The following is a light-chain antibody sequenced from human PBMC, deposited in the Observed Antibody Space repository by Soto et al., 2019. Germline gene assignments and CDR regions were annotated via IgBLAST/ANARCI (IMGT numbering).Light chain of an antibody. Sequence: EILLTQSPVTLSLSPGERATLSCRASQSVTSTYLGWYQQKPGQAPSLLIYGASSRATGIPDRFSGSGSGTDFTLTISRLEPEDFAVYYCQQYVSPPITFGQGTRLEIK. J-gene: IGKJ5*01. CDR2: GAS. CDR3: QQYVSPPIT. V-gene: IGKV3-20*01. CDR1: QSVTSTY.